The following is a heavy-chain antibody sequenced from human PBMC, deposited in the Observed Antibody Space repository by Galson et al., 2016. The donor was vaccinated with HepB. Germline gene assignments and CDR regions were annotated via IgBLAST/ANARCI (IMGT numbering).Heavy chain of an antibody. J-gene: IGHJ6*02. CDR1: GDSVSSNSAA. V-gene: IGHV6-1*01. CDR3: ARGKIDYYAMDV. Sequence: CAISGDSVSSNSAAWNWIRQSPSRGLEWLGRTSFRANWFNEYAESVKSRISINADTAKNQFSLQLNSVTPEDTAVYYCARGKIDYYAMDVWGQVTTVTVSS. CDR2: TSFRANWFN.